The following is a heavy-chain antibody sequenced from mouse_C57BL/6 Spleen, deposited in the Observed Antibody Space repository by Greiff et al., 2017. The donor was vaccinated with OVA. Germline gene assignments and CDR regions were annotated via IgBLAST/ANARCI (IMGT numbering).Heavy chain of an antibody. D-gene: IGHD2-2*01. CDR1: GYTFTSYW. Sequence: QVQLQQPGAELVMPGASVKLSCKASGYTFTSYWMHWVKQRPGQGLEWIGEIDPSDSYTKYNQKFKGKSTLTVDKSSSTAYMPLSSLTSADSAVYYCARPHYGSFAYWGQGTLVTVSA. J-gene: IGHJ3*01. V-gene: IGHV1-69*01. CDR3: ARPHYGSFAY. CDR2: IDPSDSYT.